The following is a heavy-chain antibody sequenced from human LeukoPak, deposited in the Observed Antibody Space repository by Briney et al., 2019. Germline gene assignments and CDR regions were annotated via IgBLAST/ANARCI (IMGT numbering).Heavy chain of an antibody. CDR1: SESFSGYF. D-gene: IGHD6-13*01. CDR2: INYSGST. J-gene: IGHJ5*02. Sequence: PSETLSLTCAIYSESFSGYFWSWIRQPPGKGLEWIGEINYSGSTNYNPSLKSRVTISVDTSKNQFSLKLSSVTAADTAVYYCARDMAAAGFVWFDPWGQGTLVTVSS. V-gene: IGHV4-34*01. CDR3: ARDMAAAGFVWFDP.